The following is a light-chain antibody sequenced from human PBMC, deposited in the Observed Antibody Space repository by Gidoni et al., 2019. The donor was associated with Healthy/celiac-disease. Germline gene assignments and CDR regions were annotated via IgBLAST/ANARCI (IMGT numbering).Light chain of an antibody. CDR2: KAY. CDR3: QQYNSYLWT. CDR1: QSISSW. Sequence: DIQMTQSPSTLSASVGDRVTITCRASQSISSWLAWYQQKPGKAPKLLIYKAYSLESGVPSRFSGSGSGTEFTLTISSLQPDDCATYYCQQYNSYLWTFGQXTKVEIK. V-gene: IGKV1-5*03. J-gene: IGKJ1*01.